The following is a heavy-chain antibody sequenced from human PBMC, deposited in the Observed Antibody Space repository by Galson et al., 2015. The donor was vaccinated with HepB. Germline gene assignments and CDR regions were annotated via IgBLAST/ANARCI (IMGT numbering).Heavy chain of an antibody. Sequence: SLRLSCAASGFTFSSYAMHWVRQAPGKGLEYVSAISSNGGSTYYANSVKDRFTISRDNSKNTLYLQMGSLRAEDMAVYYCESEIVVVPAAPQDAFDIWGQGTMVTVSS. J-gene: IGHJ3*02. V-gene: IGHV3-64*01. D-gene: IGHD2-2*01. CDR2: ISSNGGST. CDR3: ESEIVVVPAAPQDAFDI. CDR1: GFTFSSYA.